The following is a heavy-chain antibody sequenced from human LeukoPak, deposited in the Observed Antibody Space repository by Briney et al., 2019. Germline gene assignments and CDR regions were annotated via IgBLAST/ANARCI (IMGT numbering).Heavy chain of an antibody. Sequence: SETLSLTCTVSGGSISSSSYYWGWIRQPPGKGLEWIGCIYYSGSTYYHPSLKSRVTISVDTSKNQFSLKLSSVTAADTAVYYCARLGYYGSGSYYIPSLGLSYFDYWGQGTLVTVSS. J-gene: IGHJ4*02. CDR1: GGSISSSSYY. CDR3: ARLGYYGSGSYYIPSLGLSYFDY. D-gene: IGHD3-10*01. CDR2: IYYSGST. V-gene: IGHV4-39*01.